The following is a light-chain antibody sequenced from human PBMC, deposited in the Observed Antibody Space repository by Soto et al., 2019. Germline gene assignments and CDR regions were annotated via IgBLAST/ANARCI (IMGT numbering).Light chain of an antibody. CDR1: QNITNN. CDR2: HAS. V-gene: IGKV1-33*01. Sequence: DIQMTQSPSSLSASIGDRVTITCQASQNITNNLSWYQQKPGKAPNLLIYHASKLAKGVTSRFSGSGSGTDFSFIITSLQREDLETYYCQQYYGLPPLTFGQGTRLEIK. CDR3: QQYYGLPPLT. J-gene: IGKJ5*01.